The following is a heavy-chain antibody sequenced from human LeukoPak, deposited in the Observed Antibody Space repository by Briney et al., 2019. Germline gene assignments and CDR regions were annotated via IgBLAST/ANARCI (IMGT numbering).Heavy chain of an antibody. CDR2: INPNSGGA. Sequence: ASVKVSCKASGYTFTGYYMHWVRQAPGQGLEWMGWINPNSGGANYAQKFQGWVTMTRDTSISTAYMELSRLRSDDTAVYYCARAVYYYYGSGSYFDYWGQGTLVTVSS. D-gene: IGHD3-10*01. V-gene: IGHV1-2*04. J-gene: IGHJ4*02. CDR3: ARAVYYYYGSGSYFDY. CDR1: GYTFTGYY.